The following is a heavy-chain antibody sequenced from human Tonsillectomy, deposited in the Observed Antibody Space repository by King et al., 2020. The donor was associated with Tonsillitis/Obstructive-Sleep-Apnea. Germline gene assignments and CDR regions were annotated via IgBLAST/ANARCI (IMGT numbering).Heavy chain of an antibody. CDR2: IYHSGST. Sequence: VQLQESGPGLVKPSGTLSLTCAVSGGSISSSNWWSWVRQPPGKGLEWIGEIYHSGSTNYNPSLKSRVTISVDKSKNQFSLKLSSVTAADTAVYYCARDVGKNYYYGSGSYLYYWGQGTLVTVSS. CDR3: ARDVGKNYYYGSGSYLYY. D-gene: IGHD3-10*01. V-gene: IGHV4-4*02. J-gene: IGHJ4*02. CDR1: GGSISSSNW.